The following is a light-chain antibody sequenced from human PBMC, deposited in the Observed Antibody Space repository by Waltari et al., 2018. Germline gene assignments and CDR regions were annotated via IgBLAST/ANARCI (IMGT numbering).Light chain of an antibody. Sequence: QSALTQPRSVSGSPGQSVTISCTGTSSDIGAYNYVSWYQQHPGKAPKLVIYAVTKRPSGVPDHFSGSKSGNTASLIISGLQAEDEADYYCCSFAGSQTVIFGGGTRLTVL. CDR1: SSDIGAYNY. J-gene: IGLJ2*01. CDR2: AVT. CDR3: CSFAGSQTVI. V-gene: IGLV2-11*01.